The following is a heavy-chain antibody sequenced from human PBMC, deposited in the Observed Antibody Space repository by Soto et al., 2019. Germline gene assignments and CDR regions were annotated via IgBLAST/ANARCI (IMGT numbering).Heavy chain of an antibody. CDR2: ISSSTI. CDR3: AREGGSYNWFDP. CDR1: EFTFSSYS. V-gene: IGHV3-48*02. Sequence: PVWSLRLSCSSSEFTFSSYSMNWVRQAPWKGLEWVSYISSSTIYYADSVKGRFTISRDNAKNSLYLQMNSLRDEDTAVYYCAREGGSYNWFDPWGQGTLVTVSS. J-gene: IGHJ5*02. D-gene: IGHD3-10*01.